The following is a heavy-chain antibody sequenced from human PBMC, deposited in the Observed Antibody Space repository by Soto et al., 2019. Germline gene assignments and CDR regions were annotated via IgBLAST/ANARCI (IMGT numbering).Heavy chain of an antibody. J-gene: IGHJ5*02. CDR3: ASGGLIYDHSGYSLPNWFDP. Sequence: PSETLSLTCAVSGVSISRGNYSWSWIRQPPGKGLEWIGFVYHTGSTYYNPSLKSRVTMSVDRSRNQFYLSLRSVTVADTAVYFCASGGLIYDHSGYSLPNWFDPWGQGTLVTVSS. V-gene: IGHV4-30-2*01. CDR2: VYHTGST. D-gene: IGHD3-22*01. CDR1: GVSISRGNYS.